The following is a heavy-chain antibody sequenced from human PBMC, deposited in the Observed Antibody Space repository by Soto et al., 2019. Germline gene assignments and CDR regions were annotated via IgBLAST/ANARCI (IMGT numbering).Heavy chain of an antibody. CDR3: ARYMSNYYYGMDV. V-gene: IGHV4-59*01. CDR2: IYYSGIT. Sequence: QVQLQESGPGLVKPSETLSLTCTVSGGSISSYYWSWIRQPPGKGLEWIGYIYYSGITNYNPSLTSRVTISVDTSKNQSSLKLSSVTAADTAVYYCARYMSNYYYGMDVWGQGTTVTVSS. D-gene: IGHD3-10*02. J-gene: IGHJ6*02. CDR1: GGSISSYY.